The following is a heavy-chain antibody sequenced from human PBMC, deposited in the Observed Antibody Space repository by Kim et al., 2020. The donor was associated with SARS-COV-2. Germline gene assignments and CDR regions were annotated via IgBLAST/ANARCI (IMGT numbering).Heavy chain of an antibody. CDR3: AKSSSTWGNDAFDI. D-gene: IGHD2-2*01. J-gene: IGHJ3*02. V-gene: IGHV3-23*01. Sequence: GGSLRLSCAASGFTFSSYAMTWVRQAPGKGLEWVSAITVSGSNTYYADSVRGRLTISRDNSKNTLYLQMNSLRADDTAVYYCAKSSSTWGNDAFDIWGQGTMVTVSS. CDR2: ITVSGSNT. CDR1: GFTFSSYA.